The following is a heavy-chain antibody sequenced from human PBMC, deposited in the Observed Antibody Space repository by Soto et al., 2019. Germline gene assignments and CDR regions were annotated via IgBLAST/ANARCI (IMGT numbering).Heavy chain of an antibody. CDR1: GYTFTSYG. J-gene: IGHJ6*02. D-gene: IGHD6-13*01. V-gene: IGHV1-18*01. Sequence: GASVKVSCKASGYTFTSYGISWVRQAPGQGLEWMGWISAYNGNTNYAQKLQGRVTMTTDTSTSTAYMELRSLRSDDTAVYYCARDEGFAAAGISDAWGSYYYYYYGMDVWGQGTTVTVSS. CDR3: ARDEGFAAAGISDAWGSYYYYYYGMDV. CDR2: ISAYNGNT.